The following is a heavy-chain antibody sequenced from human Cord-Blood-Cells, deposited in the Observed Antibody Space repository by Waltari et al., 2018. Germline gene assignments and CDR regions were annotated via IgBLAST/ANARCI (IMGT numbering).Heavy chain of an antibody. CDR1: GYTFTSYD. J-gene: IGHJ5*02. D-gene: IGHD2-15*01. CDR3: ARGPFTRYCSGGSCYWFDP. CDR2: MNPNSGNT. V-gene: IGHV1-8*03. Sequence: QVQLVQSGAEVKKPGASVKVSCKASGYTFTSYDINWVRQATGQGLEWRGWMNPNSGNTGYAQKFQGRVTITRNTSISTAYMELSSLRSEDTAVYYCARGPFTRYCSGGSCYWFDPWGQGTLVTVSS.